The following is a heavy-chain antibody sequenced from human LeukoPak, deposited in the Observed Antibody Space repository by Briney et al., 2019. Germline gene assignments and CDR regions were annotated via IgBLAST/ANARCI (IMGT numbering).Heavy chain of an antibody. CDR3: ARASGYDFEFDY. J-gene: IGHJ4*02. CDR1: GGSISSGRCY. Sequence: SETLSLTCTVSGGSISSGRCYWSWIRRPAGKGLEWIGRIYTTGNTNYNPSLKSRVTISVDTSKNQFSLKLSSVTAADTAVYYCARASGYDFEFDYWGQGTLVTVSS. CDR2: IYTTGNT. V-gene: IGHV4-61*02. D-gene: IGHD5-12*01.